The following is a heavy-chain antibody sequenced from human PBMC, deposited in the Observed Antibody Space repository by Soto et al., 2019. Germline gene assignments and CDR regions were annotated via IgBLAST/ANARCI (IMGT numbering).Heavy chain of an antibody. D-gene: IGHD5-18*01. CDR3: ASGIQLWLRRINNGYSG. CDR2: IIPMFGTA. J-gene: IGHJ4*02. CDR1: GGTFSTYA. V-gene: IGHV1-69*12. Sequence: QVQLVQSGAEVKKPESSVKVSCKAPGGTFSTYAISWVRQAPGQGLEWMGGIIPMFGTANYAQRFQDRVTITADESTNTVYMELSSLRAEDTAVYFCASGIQLWLRRINNGYSGWGQGPLVTFSS.